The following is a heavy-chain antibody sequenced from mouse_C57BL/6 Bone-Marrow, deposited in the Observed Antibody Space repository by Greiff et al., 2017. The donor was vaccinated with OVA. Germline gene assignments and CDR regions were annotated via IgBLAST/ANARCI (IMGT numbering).Heavy chain of an antibody. CDR3: TTLPRVADFDY. CDR2: IDPENGDT. D-gene: IGHD1-1*01. V-gene: IGHV14-4*01. Sequence: EVQLQQSGAELVRPGASVKLSCTASGFNIKDDYMHWVKQRPEQGLEWIGWIDPENGDTEYASKFQGKATITADTSSNTAYLQLSSLTSEDTAVYYCTTLPRVADFDYWGQGTTLTVSS. J-gene: IGHJ2*01. CDR1: GFNIKDDY.